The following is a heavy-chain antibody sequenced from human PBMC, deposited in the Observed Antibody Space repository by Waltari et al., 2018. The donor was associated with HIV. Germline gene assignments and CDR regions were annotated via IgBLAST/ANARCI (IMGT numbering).Heavy chain of an antibody. J-gene: IGHJ3*02. Sequence: EVQLVESGGGLIKPGGSLRLSCAASGFIFTSYSLKWVRQAPGKGLEWVSSISNDSNYIYYADSVRGRFTISRDNAKNSLHLQMNSLRAGDTAVYYCARVCSGGTCSSGGGLDIWGQGTMVTVSS. CDR3: ARVCSGGTCSSGGGLDI. CDR1: GFIFTSYS. D-gene: IGHD2-15*01. V-gene: IGHV3-21*02. CDR2: ISNDSNYI.